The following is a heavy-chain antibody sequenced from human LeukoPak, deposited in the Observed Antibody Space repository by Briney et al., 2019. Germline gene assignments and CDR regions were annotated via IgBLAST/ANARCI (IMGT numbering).Heavy chain of an antibody. CDR3: AKGQYYYDF. J-gene: IGHJ4*02. V-gene: IGHV3-23*01. Sequence: GGSLRLSCAASGFTFSSNAMSWVRQAPGKGLEWVSTISGSGGSTYYADSVKGRFTISRDNSKSTLNLQMNSLRVEDTAVYYCAKGQYYYDFWGQGTLVTVSS. CDR1: GFTFSSNA. CDR2: ISGSGGST. D-gene: IGHD4-11*01.